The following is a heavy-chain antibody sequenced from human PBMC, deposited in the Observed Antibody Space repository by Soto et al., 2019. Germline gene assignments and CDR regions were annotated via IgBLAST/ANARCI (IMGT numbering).Heavy chain of an antibody. J-gene: IGHJ1*01. CDR1: GGTLSSYA. D-gene: IGHD2-15*01. Sequence: SVKGSCKASGGTLSSYAISWVRQAPGQGLEWMGGIIPIFGTANYAQKFQGRVTITADESTSTAYMELSSLRSEDTAVYYCARGMDCSGGSCYSVEYFQHWGQVTLVTVSS. V-gene: IGHV1-69*13. CDR2: IIPIFGTA. CDR3: ARGMDCSGGSCYSVEYFQH.